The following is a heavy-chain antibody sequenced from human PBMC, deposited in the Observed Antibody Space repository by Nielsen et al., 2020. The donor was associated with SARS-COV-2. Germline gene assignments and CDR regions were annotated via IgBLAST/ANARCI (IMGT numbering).Heavy chain of an antibody. Sequence: GESLKISCAASGFTFSSYAMSWVRQAPGKGLEWVSAISGSGGSTYYADSVKGRFTISRENAKNSLYLQMNSLRAGDTAVYYCARGDSSSWYYWFDPWGQGTLVTVSS. CDR3: ARGDSSSWYYWFDP. J-gene: IGHJ5*02. CDR2: ISGSGGST. D-gene: IGHD6-13*01. V-gene: IGHV3-23*01. CDR1: GFTFSSYA.